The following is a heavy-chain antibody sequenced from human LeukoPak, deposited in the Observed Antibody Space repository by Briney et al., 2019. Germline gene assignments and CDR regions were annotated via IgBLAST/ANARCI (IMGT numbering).Heavy chain of an antibody. Sequence: PGGSLRLSCAASGFTFSSYSMNWVRRAPGKGLEWVSYISSSSSTIYYADSVKGRFTISRDNSKNTLYLQMNSLRAEDTAVYYCARAMACDYWGQGTLVTVSS. V-gene: IGHV3-48*01. J-gene: IGHJ4*02. CDR1: GFTFSSYS. D-gene: IGHD2-8*01. CDR2: ISSSSSTI. CDR3: ARAMACDY.